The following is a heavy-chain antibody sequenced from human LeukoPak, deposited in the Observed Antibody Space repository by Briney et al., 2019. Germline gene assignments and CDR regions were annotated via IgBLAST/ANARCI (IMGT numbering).Heavy chain of an antibody. J-gene: IGHJ3*02. CDR1: GFTFSSYS. Sequence: GGSLRLSCAASGFTFSSYSMNWVRQAPGKGLEWVSSISSSSSYIYYADSVKGRFTISRDNSKNTLYLQMNSLRAEDTAVYYCAKYFDWLLGAFDIRGQGTMVTVSS. D-gene: IGHD3-9*01. CDR2: ISSSSSYI. CDR3: AKYFDWLLGAFDI. V-gene: IGHV3-21*04.